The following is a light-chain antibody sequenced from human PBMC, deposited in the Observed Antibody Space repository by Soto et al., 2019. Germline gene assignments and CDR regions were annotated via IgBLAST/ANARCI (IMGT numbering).Light chain of an antibody. CDR3: LQDHNYPLT. J-gene: IGKJ4*01. CDR1: QDIGDD. CDR2: AAS. V-gene: IGKV1-6*01. Sequence: IQMTQSPSSLSASVGDRVTITCRASQDIGDDLGWYQQKPGKAPKLLIFAASTLQSGVSSRFSGYGSGTDFTLTIGSLQPEDFATYSCLQDHNYPLTFGGGTKVEIK.